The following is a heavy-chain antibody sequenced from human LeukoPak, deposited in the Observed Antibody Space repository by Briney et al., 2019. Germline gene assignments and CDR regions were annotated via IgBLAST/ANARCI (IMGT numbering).Heavy chain of an antibody. J-gene: IGHJ4*02. CDR3: ARGPYYDFWSGYPQLDY. CDR2: INHSGST. D-gene: IGHD3-3*01. CDR1: GVSFSGYY. V-gene: IGHV4-34*01. Sequence: SETLSLTCAVYGVSFSGYYWSWIRQPPGKGLEWIGEINHSGSTNYNPSLKSRVTISVDTSKNQFSLKLSSVTAADTAVYYCARGPYYDFWSGYPQLDYWGQGTLVTVSS.